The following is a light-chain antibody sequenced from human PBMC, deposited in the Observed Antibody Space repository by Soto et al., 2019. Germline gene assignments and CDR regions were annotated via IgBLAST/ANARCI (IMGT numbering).Light chain of an antibody. V-gene: IGLV1-40*01. CDR2: VNI. CDR3: QSYDSSLSVV. J-gene: IGLJ2*01. Sequence: QSVLTQPPSVSGAPGQRVTISCTGDSSNIGAGYDVHWYQQLPGTAPKLLIYVNINRPSGVPDRFSGSRSDSSASLAITGLQAEDEADYYCQSYDSSLSVVFGGGTKLTVL. CDR1: SSNIGAGYD.